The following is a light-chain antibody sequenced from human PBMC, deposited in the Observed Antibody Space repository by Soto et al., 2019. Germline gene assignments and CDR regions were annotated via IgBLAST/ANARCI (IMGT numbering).Light chain of an antibody. CDR3: QQYYSYPPG. CDR2: AAS. CDR1: QGISSY. V-gene: IGKV1-8*01. J-gene: IGKJ3*01. Sequence: AIRMTQSPSSLSASTGDRVTITCRASQGISSYLSWYQQKPGKAPQLLIYAASTLQTGVPPRFSGSSSGTDFTLTIICLQSEDFSTYYCQQYYSYPPGFGPGTKVDIK.